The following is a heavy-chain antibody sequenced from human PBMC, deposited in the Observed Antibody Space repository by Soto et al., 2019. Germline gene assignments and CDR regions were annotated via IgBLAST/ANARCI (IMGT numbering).Heavy chain of an antibody. CDR3: AKRGVDTFGLSY. CDR2: INTDGSST. Sequence: EVQLVESGGGLVQPGGSLRLSCAVSGFTFSSFWMHWVRQAPGAGLVWVSRINTDGSSTSYADSVKGRFTISRDNATNTLYLQMNSLRVEDTAMYYCAKRGVDTFGLSYWGQGTLVTVSS. D-gene: IGHD3-10*01. CDR1: GFTFSSFW. V-gene: IGHV3-74*01. J-gene: IGHJ4*02.